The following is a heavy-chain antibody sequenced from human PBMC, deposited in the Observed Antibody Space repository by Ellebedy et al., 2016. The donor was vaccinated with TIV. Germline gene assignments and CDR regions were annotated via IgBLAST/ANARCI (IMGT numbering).Heavy chain of an antibody. J-gene: IGHJ6*02. CDR3: AATGQWLPRGGFYYYYYGMDV. D-gene: IGHD6-19*01. Sequence: AASVKVSCKASGYTFSNNGINWVRQATGQGLEWMGWMHPNSGNTAYAQTFQGRVTMTRNTSISTAYMELSSLRSEDTAVYYCAATGQWLPRGGFYYYYYGMDVWGQGTTVTVSS. CDR1: GYTFSNNG. V-gene: IGHV1-8*01. CDR2: MHPNSGNT.